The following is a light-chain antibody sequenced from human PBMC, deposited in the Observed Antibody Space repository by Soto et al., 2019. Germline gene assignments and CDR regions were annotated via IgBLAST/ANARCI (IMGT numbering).Light chain of an antibody. J-gene: IGKJ4*01. V-gene: IGKV3-15*01. Sequence: RVMTQSPANLSVSPGERATLSCRASQSVSTYLAWYQQKPGQAPRLLIYGASTRATGIPARFSGGGSETDFTLTISRLESEDSAVYYCQQYGISPFTVGGGAKVDIK. CDR3: QQYGISPFT. CDR1: QSVSTY. CDR2: GAS.